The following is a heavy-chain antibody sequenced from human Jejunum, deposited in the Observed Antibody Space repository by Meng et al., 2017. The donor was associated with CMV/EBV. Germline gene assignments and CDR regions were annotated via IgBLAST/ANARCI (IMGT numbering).Heavy chain of an antibody. J-gene: IGHJ4*02. CDR3: ATWRNIFGSSSDY. V-gene: IGHV4-39*01. D-gene: IGHD3-3*02. CDR1: GATVISSNYS. CDR2: ISYTGGT. Sequence: GYGATVISSNYSGAWIRQAPGEEKEWIGNISYTGGTYYNPSLKSRVTILIDTSRNQFSLQLSSVTAADTAVYYCATWRNIFGSSSDYWGQGTLVTVSS.